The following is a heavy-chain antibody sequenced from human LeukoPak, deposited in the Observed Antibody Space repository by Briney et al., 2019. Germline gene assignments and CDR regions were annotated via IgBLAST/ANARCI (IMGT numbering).Heavy chain of an antibody. V-gene: IGHV3-30*04. J-gene: IGHJ3*02. CDR1: GFSFTKYA. CDR3: AGEKFDI. CDR2: ISKDGSMR. Sequence: GGSLRVSCAASGFSFTKYAMDWVRQAPGKGGEWVAIISKDGSMRYYADPVTGRFTVSRDNSNNAVYLQMNSMKSEDTAVYYCAGEKFDIWGQGTMVTVSA.